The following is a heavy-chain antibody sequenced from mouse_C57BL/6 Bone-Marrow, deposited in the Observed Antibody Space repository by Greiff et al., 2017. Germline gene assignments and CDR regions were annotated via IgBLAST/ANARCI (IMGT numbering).Heavy chain of an antibody. CDR2: IYPSDSET. CDR1: GYTFTSYW. J-gene: IGHJ1*03. CDR3: ARDWDVWYFDV. Sequence: QVQLQQSGAELVRPGSSVKLSCKASGYTFTSYWMDWVKQRPGQGLEWIGNIYPSDSETHYHQKFKDKATLTVDKSSSTAYMQLSSLTSEDSAVYYCARDWDVWYFDVWGTGTTVTVSS. D-gene: IGHD4-1*01. V-gene: IGHV1-61*01.